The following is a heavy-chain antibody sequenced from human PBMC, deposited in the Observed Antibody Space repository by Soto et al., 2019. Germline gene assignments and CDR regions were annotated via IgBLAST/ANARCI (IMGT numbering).Heavy chain of an antibody. D-gene: IGHD6-13*01. CDR3: AKDRGSSWYFDY. CDR2: ISGSGGST. V-gene: IGHV3-23*01. CDR1: GFTFSSYA. J-gene: IGHJ4*02. Sequence: GGSLRLSCAASGFTFSSYAMSWVRQAPGKGLEWVSAISGSGGSTYYADSVKGRFTISRDNSKNTLYLQMNSLRAEDASVYYCAKDRGSSWYFDYWGQGTLVTVSS.